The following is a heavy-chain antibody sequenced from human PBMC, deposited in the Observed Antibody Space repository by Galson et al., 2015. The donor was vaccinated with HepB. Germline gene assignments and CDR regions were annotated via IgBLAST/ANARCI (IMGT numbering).Heavy chain of an antibody. D-gene: IGHD2-21*01. CDR2: ISSNGLGT. J-gene: IGHJ4*02. CDR1: GFAFNRYA. CDR3: AKDTYSSATE. V-gene: IGHV3-23*01. Sequence: SLRLSCAASGFAFNRYAMNWFRQAPEKGLEWVSTISSNGLGTNYADSVKGRFTISRDVSMTTLYLQMDSLRAGDTAIYYCAKDTYSSATEWGQGTLVTVSS.